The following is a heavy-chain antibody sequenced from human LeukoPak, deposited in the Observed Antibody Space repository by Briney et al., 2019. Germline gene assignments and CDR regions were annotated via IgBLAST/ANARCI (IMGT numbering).Heavy chain of an antibody. D-gene: IGHD6-13*01. CDR1: GGSISSYY. CDR3: AREEAAAANDAFDI. CDR2: IYYSGST. Sequence: PSEALSLTCTVSGGSISSYYWSWIRQPPGKGLEWIGYIYYSGSTNYNPFLKSRVTISVDTSKNQFSLKLSSVTAADTAVYYCAREEAAAANDAFDIWGQGTMVTVSS. V-gene: IGHV4-59*12. J-gene: IGHJ3*02.